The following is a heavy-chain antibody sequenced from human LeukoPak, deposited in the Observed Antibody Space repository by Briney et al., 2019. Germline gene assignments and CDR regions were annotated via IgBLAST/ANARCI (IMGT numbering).Heavy chain of an antibody. CDR2: ISAYNGNT. CDR3: ARTGRAVVPAAHWDWFDP. CDR1: GYTFTSYG. Sequence: ASVKVSCKASGYTFTSYGISWVRQAPGQGLEWMGWISAYNGNTNYAQKLQGRVTMTTDTSTSTVYMELSSLRSEDTAVYYCARTGRAVVPAAHWDWFDPWGQGTLVTVSS. D-gene: IGHD2-2*01. V-gene: IGHV1-18*01. J-gene: IGHJ5*02.